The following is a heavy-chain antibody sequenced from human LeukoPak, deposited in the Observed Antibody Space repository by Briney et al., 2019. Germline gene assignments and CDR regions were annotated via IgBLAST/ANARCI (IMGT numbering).Heavy chain of an antibody. CDR3: ARDGPVAGTPFDF. J-gene: IGHJ4*02. V-gene: IGHV3-48*02. Sequence: GGSLRLSCEASGFTFSSHSMSWVRQAPGKGLEWVSYITSTSRSTYYADSVKGRFTISRDNAKNSLYLQMNSLGDEDTAVYYCARDGPVAGTPFDFWGQGTLVTVSS. D-gene: IGHD6-19*01. CDR2: ITSTSRST. CDR1: GFTFSSHS.